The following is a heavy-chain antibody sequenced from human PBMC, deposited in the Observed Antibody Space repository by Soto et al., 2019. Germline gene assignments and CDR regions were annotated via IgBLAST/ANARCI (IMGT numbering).Heavy chain of an antibody. CDR1: GFIFSNYD. D-gene: IGHD2-21*02. V-gene: IGHV3-64*01. Sequence: EVQLVESGGGLVQPGGSLRLSCAASGFIFSNYDMFWVRQAPGWGLEYVSGVTTNGGSTFYSNSVKGRFTVYRDTSKNTLYLQMGSLRADDMAVYYCAKKALVTPGSWYFDLWGRGTLVTVSS. J-gene: IGHJ2*01. CDR2: VTTNGGST. CDR3: AKKALVTPGSWYFDL.